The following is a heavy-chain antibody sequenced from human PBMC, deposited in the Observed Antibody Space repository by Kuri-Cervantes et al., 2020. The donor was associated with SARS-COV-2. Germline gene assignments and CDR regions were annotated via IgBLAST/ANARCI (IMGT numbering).Heavy chain of an antibody. D-gene: IGHD2-15*01. J-gene: IGHJ6*02. CDR3: TRDRVVPGDYYYYGMDV. CDR2: IIPIFGTA. Sequence: SVKVSCKASGGTFSSYAISWVRQAPGQGLEWMGGIIPIFGTANYAQKFQGRVTITADESTSTAYMELSSLRSEDTAVYYCTRDRVVPGDYYYYGMDVWGQGTTVTVSS. V-gene: IGHV1-69*13. CDR1: GGTFSSYA.